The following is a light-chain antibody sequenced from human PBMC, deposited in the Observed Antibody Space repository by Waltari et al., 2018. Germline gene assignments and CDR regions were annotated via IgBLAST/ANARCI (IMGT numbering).Light chain of an antibody. CDR1: SSDIGSYNR. V-gene: IGLV2-18*02. CDR2: EVS. J-gene: IGLJ1*01. Sequence: QAALTQSPSVSGSPGQSVTISCAGASSDIGSYNRVSWYQQHPGKAPKLLISEVSDRPSGVSDRLSGSKSGSTASLIISGLQTEDEADYYCSSYAKNDAFIFGDGT. CDR3: SSYAKNDAFI.